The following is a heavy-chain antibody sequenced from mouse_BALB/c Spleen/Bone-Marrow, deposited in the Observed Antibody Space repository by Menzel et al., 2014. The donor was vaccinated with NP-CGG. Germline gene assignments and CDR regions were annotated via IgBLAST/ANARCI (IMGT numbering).Heavy chain of an antibody. CDR3: ARDGSSYEGNYFDY. D-gene: IGHD1-1*01. CDR1: GFTFSSYG. Sequence: EVKLVESGGGLVQPGGSLKLSCAASGFTFSSYGMSWVRQTPDKRLELVATINSNGGSTYYPDSVKGRFTISRDNAKNTLYLQMSSLKSEDTAMYYCARDGSSYEGNYFDYWGQGPTLTVSS. J-gene: IGHJ2*01. V-gene: IGHV5-6-3*01. CDR2: INSNGGST.